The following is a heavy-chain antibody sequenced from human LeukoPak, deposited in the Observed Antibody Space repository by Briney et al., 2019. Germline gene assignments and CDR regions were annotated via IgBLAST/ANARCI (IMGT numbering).Heavy chain of an antibody. Sequence: PSETLSLTCTVSGGSVSSGSYYWSWIRQPPGKGLEGIGYIYYSGSTNYNPSLKSRVTISVDTSKNQFSLKLSSVIAADTAVYYCARGYYYGSGSYYYSYYYGMDVWGKGTTVTVSS. V-gene: IGHV4-61*01. J-gene: IGHJ6*04. CDR1: GGSVSSGSYY. D-gene: IGHD3-10*01. CDR3: ARGYYYGSGSYYYSYYYGMDV. CDR2: IYYSGST.